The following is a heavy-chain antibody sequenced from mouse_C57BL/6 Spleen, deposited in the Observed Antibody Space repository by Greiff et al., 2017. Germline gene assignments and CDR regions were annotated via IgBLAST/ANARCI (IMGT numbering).Heavy chain of an antibody. D-gene: IGHD2-4*01. CDR3: AREGLRYYAMDD. CDR2: INPSSGYT. V-gene: IGHV1-4*01. J-gene: IGHJ4*01. Sequence: VQLQQSGAELARPGASVKMSCKASGYTFTSYTMHWVKQRPGQGLEWIGYINPSSGYTKYNQKFKDKATLTADKSSSTAYMQLSSLTSEDSAVDYCAREGLRYYAMDDWGQGTSVTVSS. CDR1: GYTFTSYT.